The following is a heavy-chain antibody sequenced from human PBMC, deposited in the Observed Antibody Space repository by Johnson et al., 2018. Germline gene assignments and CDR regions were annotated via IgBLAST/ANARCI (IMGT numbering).Heavy chain of an antibody. CDR2: ISWDGGST. CDR1: GFTFSSYA. CDR3: AKDKGRYRGGYYDGRITQGCFQR. V-gene: IGHV3-43D*03. Sequence: VQLVQSGGGLVQPGGSLRLSCAASGFTFSSYAMSWDRQAPGKGLEWVSLISWDGGSTYYADSVKGRFTISRDNSKNSLYLQMNSLGAEATALYYCAKDKGRYRGGYYDGRITQGCFQRWGQGTLVTVS. D-gene: IGHD1-26*01. J-gene: IGHJ1*01.